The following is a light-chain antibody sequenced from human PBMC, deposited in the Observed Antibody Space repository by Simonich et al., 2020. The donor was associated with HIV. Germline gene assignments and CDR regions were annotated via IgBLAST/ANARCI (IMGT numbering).Light chain of an antibody. CDR3: QQYNSFPCT. CDR2: KAS. J-gene: IGKJ2*02. Sequence: DIQLTQSPSTLSASVGDRVTIPCRASQSIGTWLAWYQQKPGKAPNLLIYKASSLESGAPSRFSGSGSGTEFTLTISSLQPDDFATYYCQQYNSFPCTFGQGTKLEIK. CDR1: QSIGTW. V-gene: IGKV1-5*03.